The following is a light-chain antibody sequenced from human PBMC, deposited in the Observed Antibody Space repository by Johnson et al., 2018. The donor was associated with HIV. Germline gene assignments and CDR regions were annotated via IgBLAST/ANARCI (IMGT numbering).Light chain of an antibody. Sequence: QLVLTQPPSVSAAPGQKVTISCSGSNSNIGNNYVSWYQQLPGTAPKLLIYENNKRPSGIPDRFSGSKSGTSATLGITGLQTGDEADYYCGTWDSSLSAGNVFGTGTKVTVL. V-gene: IGLV1-51*02. CDR2: ENN. J-gene: IGLJ1*01. CDR1: NSNIGNNY. CDR3: GTWDSSLSAGNV.